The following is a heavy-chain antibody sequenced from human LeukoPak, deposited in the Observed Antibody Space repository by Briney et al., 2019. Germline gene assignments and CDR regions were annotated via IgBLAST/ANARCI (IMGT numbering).Heavy chain of an antibody. Sequence: ASVKVSCKASGGTFSSYAISWVQQAPGQGLEWMGRIIPIFGTANYAQKFQGRVTITTDESTSTAYMELSSLRSEDTAVYYCAREGDSYGLTYFDYWGQGTLVTVSS. CDR2: IIPIFGTA. CDR1: GGTFSSYA. D-gene: IGHD5-18*01. CDR3: AREGDSYGLTYFDY. J-gene: IGHJ4*02. V-gene: IGHV1-69*05.